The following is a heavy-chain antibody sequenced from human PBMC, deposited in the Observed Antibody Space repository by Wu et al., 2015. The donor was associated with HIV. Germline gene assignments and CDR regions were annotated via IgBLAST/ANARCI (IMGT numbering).Heavy chain of an antibody. CDR1: GYTFINDG. J-gene: IGHJ2*01. CDR2: ISVYNGNT. V-gene: IGHV1-18*01. CDR3: AREGVQAAAGFDL. D-gene: IGHD6-13*01. Sequence: QVQLVQSGAEVKKPGASVKVSCKASGYTFINDGINWVRQAPGQGLQWMGWISVYNGNTNYAQSLQGRVTMTTDTSTSTAYMELRSLRFDDTAVYYCAREGVQAAAGFDLWGRGTLVTVSS.